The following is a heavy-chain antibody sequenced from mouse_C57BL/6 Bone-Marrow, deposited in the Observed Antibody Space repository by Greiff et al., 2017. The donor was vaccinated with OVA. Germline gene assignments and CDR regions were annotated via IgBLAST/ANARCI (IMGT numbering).Heavy chain of an antibody. Sequence: VKLQESGAELMKPGASVKLSCKATGYTFTGYWIEWVKQRPGHGLEWIGEILPGSGSTNYNEKFKGKATFTADTSSNTAYMQLSSLTTEDSAIYYCARGVYYYGSRGPWFAYWGQGTLVTVSA. D-gene: IGHD1-1*01. CDR2: ILPGSGST. J-gene: IGHJ3*01. CDR1: GYTFTGYW. V-gene: IGHV1-9*01. CDR3: ARGVYYYGSRGPWFAY.